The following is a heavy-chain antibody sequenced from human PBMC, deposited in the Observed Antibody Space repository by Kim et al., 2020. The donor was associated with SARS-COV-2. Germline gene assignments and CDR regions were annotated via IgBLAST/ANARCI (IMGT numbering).Heavy chain of an antibody. D-gene: IGHD5-12*01. CDR2: ISSSSSYT. CDR3: ARDGGGVDIVATSDYYYGMDV. CDR1: GFTFSDYY. Sequence: GGSLRLSCAASGFTFSDYYMSWIRQAPVKGLEWVSYISSSSSYTNYADSVKGRFTISRDNAKNSLYLQMNSLRAEDTAVYYCARDGGGVDIVATSDYYYGMDVWVKGTTATVSA. V-gene: IGHV3-11*05. J-gene: IGHJ6*04.